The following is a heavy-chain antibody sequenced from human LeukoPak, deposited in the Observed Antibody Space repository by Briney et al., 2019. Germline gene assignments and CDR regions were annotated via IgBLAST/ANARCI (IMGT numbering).Heavy chain of an antibody. CDR1: GFTFSSYA. CDR2: ISGSSGST. V-gene: IGHV3-23*01. Sequence: GGSLRLSCAASGFTFSSYAMSWVRQAPGKGLEWVSAISGSSGSTYYADSVKGRFTISRDNSKNTLYLQMNSLRADDTAVYYCAKVSGSHYYYYYMDVWGKGTTVTVSS. CDR3: AKVSGSHYYYYYMDV. J-gene: IGHJ6*03. D-gene: IGHD1-26*01.